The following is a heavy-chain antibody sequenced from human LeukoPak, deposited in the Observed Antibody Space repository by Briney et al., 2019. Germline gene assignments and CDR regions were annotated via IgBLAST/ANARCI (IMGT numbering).Heavy chain of an antibody. CDR1: GYTFTSYY. D-gene: IGHD4-17*01. V-gene: IGHV1-46*01. Sequence: ASVKVSCKTFGYTFTSYYMHWVRQAPGQGLEWVGIINPSDGRATYTQKFQGRVTMSRDTSTGTLYLALSSLTSEDAAVYYCAGQAVPTGWFFDYWGQGTLVTVSS. CDR2: INPSDGRA. J-gene: IGHJ4*02. CDR3: AGQAVPTGWFFDY.